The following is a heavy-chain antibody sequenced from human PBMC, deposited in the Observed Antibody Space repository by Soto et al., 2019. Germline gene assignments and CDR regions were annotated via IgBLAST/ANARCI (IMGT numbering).Heavy chain of an antibody. CDR3: GSSRGSGRGGDY. V-gene: IGHV3-23*01. CDR1: GLDFGTYA. CDR2: ISGSGE. J-gene: IGHJ4*02. D-gene: IGHD3-10*01. Sequence: GGSLRLSSTASGLDFGTYAMTWVRQAPGKGLEWVSTISGSGEYYADSVKGRFTISRDNSKNALYLQMNSLRVEDTAVYFCGSSRGSGRGGDYWGQGTLVTVSS.